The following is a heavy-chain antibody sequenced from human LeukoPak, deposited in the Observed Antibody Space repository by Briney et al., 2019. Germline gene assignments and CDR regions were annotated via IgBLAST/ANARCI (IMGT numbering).Heavy chain of an antibody. CDR3: ARGRSLRFFDWLPSSAFDI. Sequence: GASVKVSCKASGYAFTNYDINWVRQAPGQGLEWMGWMNPKSGNTGYIPRFLGRVTMTRNTSISTAYMELSSLRSDDTAVYYCARGRSLRFFDWLPSSAFDIWGQGTLVSVPS. CDR1: GYAFTNYD. V-gene: IGHV1-8*01. J-gene: IGHJ3*02. D-gene: IGHD3-9*01. CDR2: MNPKSGNT.